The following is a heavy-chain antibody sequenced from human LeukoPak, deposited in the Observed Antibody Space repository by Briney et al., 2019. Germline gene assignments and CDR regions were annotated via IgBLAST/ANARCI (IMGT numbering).Heavy chain of an antibody. J-gene: IGHJ6*03. CDR3: ARLPMVRGISYYYYYMDV. V-gene: IGHV4-34*01. Sequence: PSETLSLTCAVYGGSFSGYYWSWIRQPPGKGLEWIGEINHSGSTNYNPSLKSRVTISVDTSKNQFSLKLSSVTAADTAVYYCARLPMVRGISYYYYYMDVWGKGTTVTISS. D-gene: IGHD3-10*01. CDR2: INHSGST. CDR1: GGSFSGYY.